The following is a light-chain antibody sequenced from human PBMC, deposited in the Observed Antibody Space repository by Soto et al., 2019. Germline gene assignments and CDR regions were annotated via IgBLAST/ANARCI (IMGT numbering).Light chain of an antibody. J-gene: IGKJ4*01. CDR1: QSISSY. Sequence: DNQMTQSPSSLSASVGDGVTITCRASQSISSYLNWYQQKPGKDPKLLIYAASSLQSGVPSRFSGSGSGTDFTLTISSLQPEDFATYYCQQSYSTPSFGGGIKVEIK. CDR3: QQSYSTPS. CDR2: AAS. V-gene: IGKV1-39*01.